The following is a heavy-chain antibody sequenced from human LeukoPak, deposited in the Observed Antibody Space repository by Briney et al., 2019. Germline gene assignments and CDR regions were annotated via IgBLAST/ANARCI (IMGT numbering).Heavy chain of an antibody. CDR3: ARGEGARDGYNYEGPFYFDY. CDR1: GGSFSDYY. Sequence: SETLSLTCGVYGGSFSDYYWSWIRQPPGKGLEWIGEINHSGSTNYSPSLKSRATISVDTSKSQFSLRLNSMTAADTAVYYCARGEGARDGYNYEGPFYFDYWGQGTLVTVSS. V-gene: IGHV4-34*01. J-gene: IGHJ4*02. CDR2: INHSGST. D-gene: IGHD5-24*01.